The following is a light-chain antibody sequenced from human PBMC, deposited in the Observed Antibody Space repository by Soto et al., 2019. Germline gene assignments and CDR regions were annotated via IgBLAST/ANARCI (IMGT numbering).Light chain of an antibody. CDR1: QSVSSN. J-gene: IGKJ2*01. Sequence: IVMTQSPATLSVSLGERATLSCRASQSVSSNLAWYQQKPGHPPRLLIFGTSTRATGMPARFSGSGSGTDFTLTISSLQSEDFALYFCQQYNLWPPGYTVGGGTKLDIK. V-gene: IGKV3D-15*01. CDR3: QQYNLWPPGYT. CDR2: GTS.